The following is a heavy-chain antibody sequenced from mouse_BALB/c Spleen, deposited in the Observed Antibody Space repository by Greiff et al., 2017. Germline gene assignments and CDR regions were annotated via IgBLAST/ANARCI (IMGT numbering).Heavy chain of an antibody. J-gene: IGHJ4*01. CDR2: ISYSGST. V-gene: IGHV3-2*02. CDR1: GYSITSDYA. CDR3: ARCGYYGSSDYAMDY. D-gene: IGHD1-1*01. Sequence: EVKLMESGPGLVKPSQSLSLTCTVTGYSITSDYAWNWIRQFPGNKLEWMGYISYSGSTSYNPSLKSRISITRDTSKNQFFLQLNSVTTEDTATYYCARCGYYGSSDYAMDYWGQGTSVTVSS.